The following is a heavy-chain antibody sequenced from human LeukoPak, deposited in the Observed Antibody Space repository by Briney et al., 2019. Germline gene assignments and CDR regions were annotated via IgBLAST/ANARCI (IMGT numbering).Heavy chain of an antibody. J-gene: IGHJ4*02. D-gene: IGHD4-17*01. V-gene: IGHV4-38-2*01. CDR3: ARSMTTVTRGHFDY. Sequence: SETLSLTCAVSGYSISSGYYWGWIRQPPEKGLELIGSIYHSGSTYYNPSLKSRVTISVDTSKNQFSLKLSTVTAADTAVYYCARSMTTVTRGHFDYWGQGTLVTVFS. CDR2: IYHSGST. CDR1: GYSISSGYY.